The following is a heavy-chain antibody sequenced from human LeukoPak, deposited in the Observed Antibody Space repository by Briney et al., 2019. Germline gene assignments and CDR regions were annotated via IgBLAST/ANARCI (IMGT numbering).Heavy chain of an antibody. Sequence: GGSLRLSCAASGFTFSSYAMHWVRRAPGKGLEWVAVISYDGSNKYYADSVKGRFTISRDNSKNTLYLQMNSLRAEDTAVYYCARDYYDSSYYFDYWGQGTLVTVSS. J-gene: IGHJ4*02. D-gene: IGHD3-22*01. CDR1: GFTFSSYA. CDR2: ISYDGSNK. CDR3: ARDYYDSSYYFDY. V-gene: IGHV3-30-3*01.